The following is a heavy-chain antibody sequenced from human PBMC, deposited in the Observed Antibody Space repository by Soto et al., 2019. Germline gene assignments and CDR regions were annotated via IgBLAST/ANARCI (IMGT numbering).Heavy chain of an antibody. D-gene: IGHD6-13*01. Sequence: ASVKVSCKASGYTFTTYGISWVRQAPGQGLEWMGWVSGSNGNTNYAQRLQGRATMTTDTSTSTAYMELRSLRSDDTAVDYCARGFGEYGRSWFDPFDIWGQGTMVTVSS. CDR1: GYTFTTYG. CDR2: VSGSNGNT. V-gene: IGHV1-18*01. CDR3: ARGFGEYGRSWFDPFDI. J-gene: IGHJ3*02.